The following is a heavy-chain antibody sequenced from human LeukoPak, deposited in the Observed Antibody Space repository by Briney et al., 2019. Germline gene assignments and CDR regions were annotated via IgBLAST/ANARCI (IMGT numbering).Heavy chain of an antibody. D-gene: IGHD2-15*01. CDR2: INPNSGGT. J-gene: IGHJ4*02. CDR3: ARVSCTAGSCSSHLDY. Sequence: ASVTVSCKASGYTFTANYMHWVRQAPGQGLEWMGWINPNSGGTNYAQKFQGRVTMTRDTSISTAYMELSWLTSDDAAVYYCARVSCTAGSCSSHLDYWGQGTLVTVSS. V-gene: IGHV1-2*02. CDR1: GYTFTANY.